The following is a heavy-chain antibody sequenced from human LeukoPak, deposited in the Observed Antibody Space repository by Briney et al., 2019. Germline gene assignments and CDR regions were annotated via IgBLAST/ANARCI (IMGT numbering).Heavy chain of an antibody. CDR2: IYSGGNT. D-gene: IGHD4-11*01. Sequence: GGSLRLSCAASGFTVSTNYMSWVRQAPGKGLEWVSVIYSGGNTYYADSVKGRFTISRDNSKNTLYLQMNSLRAEDTAVYYCVRDQSQYYFDYWGQGTLVTVSS. J-gene: IGHJ4*02. CDR1: GFTVSTNY. CDR3: VRDQSQYYFDY. V-gene: IGHV3-66*01.